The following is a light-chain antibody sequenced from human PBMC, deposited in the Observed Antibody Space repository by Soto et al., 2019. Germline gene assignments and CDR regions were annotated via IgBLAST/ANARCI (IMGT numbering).Light chain of an antibody. CDR1: SSDIGGYNY. V-gene: IGLV2-11*01. Sequence: QSALTQPPSVSGSPGQSVTISCTGTSSDIGGYNYVSWYQQLPGKAPKLMIYDVSKRPSGVPDRFSGSNSGNTASLTISGLQAEDEADYYCCSYAGPTHVFGTGTKVTVL. J-gene: IGLJ1*01. CDR2: DVS. CDR3: CSYAGPTHV.